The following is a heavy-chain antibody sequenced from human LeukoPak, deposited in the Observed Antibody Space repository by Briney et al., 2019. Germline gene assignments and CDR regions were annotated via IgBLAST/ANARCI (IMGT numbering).Heavy chain of an antibody. CDR3: ARSAAAGRIVATFAY. V-gene: IGHV3-30*04. D-gene: IGHD5-12*01. CDR1: GFIFSNYA. CDR2: ISSDGSKI. Sequence: GGSLRLSCAASGFIFSNYAMHWVRQAPGKGLEWVALISSDGSKIYYADSVKGRFTISRDNSRNTLYLQMNSLRAEDSAVYYCARSAAAGRIVATFAYWGQGTLVTVSS. J-gene: IGHJ4*02.